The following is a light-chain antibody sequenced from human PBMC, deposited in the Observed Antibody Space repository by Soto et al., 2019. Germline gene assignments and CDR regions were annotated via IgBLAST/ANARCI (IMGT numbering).Light chain of an antibody. V-gene: IGKV1-6*01. J-gene: IGKJ1*01. CDR3: LQDYNYPRT. CDR1: QAIRND. CDR2: AVS. Sequence: AIPMTQSPSSLSASVGDRVTITCRASQAIRNDLGWYQQRPGKAPRVLIYAVSNLQSGVPSRFSGSGSGTDFTLTISSLQPEDVATYYCLQDYNYPRTFGQGTKVLI.